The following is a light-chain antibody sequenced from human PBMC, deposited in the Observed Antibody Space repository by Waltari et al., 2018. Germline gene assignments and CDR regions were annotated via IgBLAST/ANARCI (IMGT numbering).Light chain of an antibody. CDR3: QQSYITTYT. CDR2: VAS. Sequence: IQMTQSPSSLSASVGDRVTITCRASQSISSYLNWYQQIPGKAHKLLIYVASNLQSGVPSRFSGSGSGTDLRLTISSLQPEDFATYYCQQSYITTYTFGQGTKLEIK. J-gene: IGKJ2*01. CDR1: QSISSY. V-gene: IGKV1-39*01.